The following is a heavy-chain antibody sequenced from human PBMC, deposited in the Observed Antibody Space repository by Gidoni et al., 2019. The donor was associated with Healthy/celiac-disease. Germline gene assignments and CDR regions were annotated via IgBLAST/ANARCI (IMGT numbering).Heavy chain of an antibody. V-gene: IGHV2-5*02. CDR1: GFSLSTSGVG. CDR3: AHFDYGDYEAYFDY. Sequence: QITLKESGPTLVKPTQTLTLTCTFSGFSLSTSGVGVGWIRQPPGKALAWLALIYWDDDKRYSPSLKSRLTITKDTSKNQVVLTMTNMDPVDTATYYCAHFDYGDYEAYFDYWGQGTLVTVSS. D-gene: IGHD4-17*01. CDR2: IYWDDDK. J-gene: IGHJ4*02.